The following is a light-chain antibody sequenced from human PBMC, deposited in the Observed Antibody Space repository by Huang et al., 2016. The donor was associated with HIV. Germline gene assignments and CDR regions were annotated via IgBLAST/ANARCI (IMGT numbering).Light chain of an antibody. Sequence: DIQMTQSPSSLSASVGDRVTITCRASQNIDTHLNWYQQKPGGAPKLLIYDVSTLQNEVPSRFSGSGSGTDFALTINSLQPEDLAVYYCQQSYSTLYTFGQGTKLEI. J-gene: IGKJ2*01. V-gene: IGKV1-39*01. CDR2: DVS. CDR1: QNIDTH. CDR3: QQSYSTLYT.